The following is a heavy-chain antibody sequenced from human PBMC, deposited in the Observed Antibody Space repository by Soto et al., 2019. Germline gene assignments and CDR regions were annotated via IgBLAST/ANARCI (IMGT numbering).Heavy chain of an antibody. CDR1: GFTFSDHY. CDR3: ARLMGTSFDF. CDR2: ARNKVSGYTT. J-gene: IGHJ4*02. D-gene: IGHD2-8*01. Sequence: XGCLRLTCAASGFTFSDHYMYWVRQAPGKGLDWVGLARNKVSGYTTAYAASVEGRFAISRDDSKNSLYLQMSSLKVDDTAVYFCARLMGTSFDFWGQGTLVTVSS. V-gene: IGHV3-72*01.